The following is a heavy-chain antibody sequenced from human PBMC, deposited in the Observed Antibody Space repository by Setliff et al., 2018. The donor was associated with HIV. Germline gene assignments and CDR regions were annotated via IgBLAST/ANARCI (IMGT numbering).Heavy chain of an antibody. CDR1: GGSFSGYY. J-gene: IGHJ6*03. V-gene: IGHV4-34*01. CDR2: IYYIGRST. Sequence: SETLSLTCAVYGGSFSGYYWGWIRQPPGKGLEWIGAIYYIGRSTDYNASLKSRVTISVDTSKNQFSLKLSSVTAADTAVYYCASYGYCTNGVCYGSDYNYYMDVWGKGTTVTVSS. CDR3: ASYGYCTNGVCYGSDYNYYMDV. D-gene: IGHD2-8*01.